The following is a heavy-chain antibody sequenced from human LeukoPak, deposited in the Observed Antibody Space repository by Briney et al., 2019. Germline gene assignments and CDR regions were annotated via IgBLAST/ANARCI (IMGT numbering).Heavy chain of an antibody. V-gene: IGHV4-34*01. CDR2: INHSGST. Sequence: SETLSLTCAVYGGSFSGYYWSWIRQPPGKGLEWIGEINHSGSTNYNPSLKSRVTISVDTSKNQFSLKLSSVTAADAAVYYCARGKRWLNDYWGQGTLVTVSS. J-gene: IGHJ4*02. CDR3: ARGKRWLNDY. D-gene: IGHD5-24*01. CDR1: GGSFSGYY.